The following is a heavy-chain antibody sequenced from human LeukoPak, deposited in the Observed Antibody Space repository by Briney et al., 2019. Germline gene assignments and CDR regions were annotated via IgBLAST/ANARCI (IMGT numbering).Heavy chain of an antibody. Sequence: GGSLRLSCAASGVTFSDYWTHWVRQAPGKGLVWVSLIKSDGNSAMYADSVEGRFSISRDNAKNTVYLQMHSLRAEDTAVYFCTREVASAAFDYWGQGTPVTVSS. J-gene: IGHJ4*02. D-gene: IGHD5-12*01. CDR3: TREVASAAFDY. V-gene: IGHV3-74*03. CDR2: IKSDGNSA. CDR1: GVTFSDYW.